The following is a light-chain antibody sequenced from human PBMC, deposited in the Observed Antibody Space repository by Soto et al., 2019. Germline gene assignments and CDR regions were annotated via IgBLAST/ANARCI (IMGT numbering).Light chain of an antibody. CDR3: QSYDSDFVV. V-gene: IGLV1-44*01. J-gene: IGLJ2*01. Sequence: QSVLTQPPSASGTPGQRVTISCSGSSSNIGSNTVNWYQQLPGTAPKLLIYSNNQRPSGVPDRFSGSKSGTSASLAISGLQTEDEADYYCQSYDSDFVVFGGGTKLTVL. CDR1: SSNIGSNT. CDR2: SNN.